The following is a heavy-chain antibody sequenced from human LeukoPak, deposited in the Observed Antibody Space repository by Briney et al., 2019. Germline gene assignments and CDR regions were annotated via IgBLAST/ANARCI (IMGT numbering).Heavy chain of an antibody. J-gene: IGHJ4*02. Sequence: GGSLRLSCAASGFTFSSYWMHWVRQAPGKGLVWVSRISDGGSTTTYADSVKGRFTISRDNAKNTLYLQMNGLRAEDTAVYYFPRSGYYEGIVNNKDYGGRGPWVTSPQ. D-gene: IGHD3-22*01. V-gene: IGHV3-74*01. CDR1: GFTFSSYW. CDR2: ISDGGSTT. CDR3: PRSGYYEGIVNNKDY.